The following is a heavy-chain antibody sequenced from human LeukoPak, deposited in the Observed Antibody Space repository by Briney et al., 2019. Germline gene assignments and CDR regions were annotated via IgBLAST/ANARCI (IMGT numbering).Heavy chain of an antibody. D-gene: IGHD1-1*01. CDR3: ARIETVADAFDL. CDR2: IYSGGST. J-gene: IGHJ3*01. CDR1: GFTVSSNY. Sequence: PGGSLRLSCAASGFTVSSNYMTWVRQAPGKGLEWVSLIYSGGSTSYADSVRGRFTISRDNSKNTLYLQMNSLRAEDTAVYYCARIETVADAFDLWGQGTLVTVSS. V-gene: IGHV3-66*01.